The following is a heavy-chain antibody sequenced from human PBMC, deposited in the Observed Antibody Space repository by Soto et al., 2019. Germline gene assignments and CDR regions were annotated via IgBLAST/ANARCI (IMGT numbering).Heavy chain of an antibody. Sequence: ASLSLTCTVTGASISGYHWSWIRQPPGKGLECLGYISYSGSTNYNPSLKSRVTMSIDTSKNQFSLKLNSVTAADTAVYYCARGFSIDWYTYYFDYWGQGPLVTVSS. CDR3: ARGFSIDWYTYYFDY. D-gene: IGHD3-3*02. J-gene: IGHJ4*02. CDR2: ISYSGST. V-gene: IGHV4-59*08. CDR1: GASISGYH.